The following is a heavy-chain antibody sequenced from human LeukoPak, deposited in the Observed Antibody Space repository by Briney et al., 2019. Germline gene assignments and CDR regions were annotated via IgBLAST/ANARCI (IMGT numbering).Heavy chain of an antibody. CDR2: IWYDGSKE. Sequence: PGGSLRLSCAASGFTFSTHGMHWVRQAPGKGLEWVAIIWYDGSKELYADSVKGRFTISRDNSRNSLYLQMNSLRAEDTAVYYCARGLYSSWYYFDYWGQGTLVTVSS. CDR3: ARGLYSSWYYFDY. J-gene: IGHJ4*02. D-gene: IGHD6-6*01. CDR1: GFTFSTHG. V-gene: IGHV3-33*01.